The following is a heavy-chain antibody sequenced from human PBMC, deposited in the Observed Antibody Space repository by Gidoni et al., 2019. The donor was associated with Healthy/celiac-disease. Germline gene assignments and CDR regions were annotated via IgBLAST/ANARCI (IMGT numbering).Heavy chain of an antibody. D-gene: IGHD1-26*01. V-gene: IGHV3-23*04. J-gene: IGHJ4*02. CDR3: AKKVSGSYVKKYYFDY. CDR2: ISGSGGST. Sequence: EVQLVESGGGLVQPGGSLRLSCAASGFTFSRYAMSWVRQAPGKGLEWVSAISGSGGSTYYADSVKGRFTISRDNSKNTLYLQMNSLRAEDTAVYYCAKKVSGSYVKKYYFDYWGQGTLVTVSS. CDR1: GFTFSRYA.